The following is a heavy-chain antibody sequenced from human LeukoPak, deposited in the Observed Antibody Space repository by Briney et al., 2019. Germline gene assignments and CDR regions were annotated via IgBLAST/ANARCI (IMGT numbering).Heavy chain of an antibody. CDR2: IYSDGGTNTSRT. Sequence: PGGSLRLSCAASGFTFASYAMNWVRQAPGKGLEWVSGIYSDGGTNTSRTFYADSVKGRFTISRDNAKNPLYLQMNSLRAEDTAVYYCAFSRFLEWSNDAFDIWGQGTMVTVSS. CDR1: GFTFASYA. D-gene: IGHD3-3*01. V-gene: IGHV3-23*03. J-gene: IGHJ3*02. CDR3: AFSRFLEWSNDAFDI.